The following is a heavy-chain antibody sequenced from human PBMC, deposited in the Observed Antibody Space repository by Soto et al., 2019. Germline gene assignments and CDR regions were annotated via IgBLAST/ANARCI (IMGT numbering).Heavy chain of an antibody. Sequence: PGGSLRLSCAASGLTFSDYYMSWIRQAPGKGLEWVSYISSSGSTIYYADSVKGRFTISRDNAKNSLYLQMNSLRAEDTAVYYCARIWYSSSHPTDYWGQGTLVTVSS. CDR2: ISSSGSTI. CDR3: ARIWYSSSHPTDY. CDR1: GLTFSDYY. D-gene: IGHD6-6*01. J-gene: IGHJ4*02. V-gene: IGHV3-11*01.